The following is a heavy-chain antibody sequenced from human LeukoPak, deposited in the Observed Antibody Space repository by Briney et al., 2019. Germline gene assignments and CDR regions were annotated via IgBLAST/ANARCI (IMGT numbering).Heavy chain of an antibody. CDR2: INPNSGGT. Sequence: GASVKVSFKASGYTFTGYYMHWVRQAPGQGLEWMGWINPNSGGTNYAQKFQGRVTMTRDTSISTAYMELSRLRSDDTAVYYCARAHTDHRLRFLEWLLYYFDYWGQGTLVTVSS. CDR3: ARAHTDHRLRFLEWLLYYFDY. V-gene: IGHV1-2*02. CDR1: GYTFTGYY. J-gene: IGHJ4*02. D-gene: IGHD3-3*01.